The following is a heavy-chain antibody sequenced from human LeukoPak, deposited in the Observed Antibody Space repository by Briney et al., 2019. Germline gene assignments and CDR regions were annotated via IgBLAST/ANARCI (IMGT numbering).Heavy chain of an antibody. CDR2: INHSGST. D-gene: IGHD3-9*01. J-gene: IGHJ1*01. CDR3: ARGQRYFDWLLSQSKYFQH. V-gene: IGHV4-34*01. Sequence: PSETLSLTCAVYSGSFSGYYWSWIRQPPGKGLEWIGEINHSGSTSYNPSLKSRVTISVDTSKNQFSLKLSSVTAADTAVYYCARGQRYFDWLLSQSKYFQHWGQGTLVTVSS. CDR1: SGSFSGYY.